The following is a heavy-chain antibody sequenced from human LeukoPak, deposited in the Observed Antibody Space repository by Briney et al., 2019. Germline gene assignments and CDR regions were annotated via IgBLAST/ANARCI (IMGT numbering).Heavy chain of an antibody. CDR1: GYSISSGYY. J-gene: IGHJ4*02. D-gene: IGHD3-22*01. CDR2: IYTSGST. CDR3: ARSSTIVVVTPLYYFDY. Sequence: PSETLSLTCAVSGYSISSGYYWSWIRQPAGKGLEWIGRIYTSGSTNYNPSLKSRVTMSVDTSKNQFSLKLSSVTAADTAVYYCARSSTIVVVTPLYYFDYWGQGTLVTVSS. V-gene: IGHV4-4*07.